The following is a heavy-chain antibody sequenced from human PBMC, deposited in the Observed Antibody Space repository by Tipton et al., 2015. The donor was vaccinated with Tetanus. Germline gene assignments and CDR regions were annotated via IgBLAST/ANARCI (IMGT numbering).Heavy chain of an antibody. CDR2: IEQDGSAK. Sequence: GSLRLSCAASGFPFNTYAMHWVRQAPGKGLEWVANIEQDGSAKYYVDSVKGRFTISRDNAKNSLYLQMNSLRAEDTAVYYCARDSTYLFDYWGQGTLVTVSS. V-gene: IGHV3-7*01. D-gene: IGHD2-2*01. CDR3: ARDSTYLFDY. CDR1: GFPFNTYA. J-gene: IGHJ4*02.